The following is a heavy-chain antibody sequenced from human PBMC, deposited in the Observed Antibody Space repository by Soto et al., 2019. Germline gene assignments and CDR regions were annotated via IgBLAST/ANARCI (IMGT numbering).Heavy chain of an antibody. Sequence: EVQLVESGGDLVQPGGSLRLSCAASGFAVSSNYMTWVRQAPGKGLEWVSVIHSGGDTNYADSVRGRFTISRDNSKNTLYLQMNTLRAEDTALYYCARSRTGTTYGGMDVWGQGTTVTVSS. J-gene: IGHJ6*02. CDR1: GFAVSSNY. CDR2: IHSGGDT. D-gene: IGHD1-7*01. CDR3: ARSRTGTTYGGMDV. V-gene: IGHV3-66*01.